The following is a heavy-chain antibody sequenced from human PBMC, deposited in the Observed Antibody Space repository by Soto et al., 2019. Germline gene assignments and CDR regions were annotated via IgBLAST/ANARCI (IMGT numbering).Heavy chain of an antibody. V-gene: IGHV1-46*01. Sequence: GASVKVSCKASGYTFTSYYMHWVRQAPGQGLEWMGIINPSGGSTSYAQKFQGRVTMTRDTSTSTVYMELSSPRSEDTAVYYFARGGAGYYDSSGSHSFDYWGQGTLVTVSS. CDR1: GYTFTSYY. D-gene: IGHD3-22*01. J-gene: IGHJ4*02. CDR2: INPSGGST. CDR3: ARGGAGYYDSSGSHSFDY.